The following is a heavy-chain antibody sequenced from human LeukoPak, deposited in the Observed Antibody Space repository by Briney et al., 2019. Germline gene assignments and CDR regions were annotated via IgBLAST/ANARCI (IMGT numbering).Heavy chain of an antibody. CDR2: ISYDGCNK. J-gene: IGHJ4*02. V-gene: IGHV3-30-3*02. Sequence: GRSLRLSCAASGFTFSSYAIHWVRQAPVKVLEWVAVISYDGCNKYYADSVKDRFTISRDNSKNTLYLQMNSLRAEDTAVYYCAKMYSSSPQLQFFDYWGQGTLVTVSS. CDR3: AKMYSSSPQLQFFDY. CDR1: GFTFSSYA. D-gene: IGHD6-6*01.